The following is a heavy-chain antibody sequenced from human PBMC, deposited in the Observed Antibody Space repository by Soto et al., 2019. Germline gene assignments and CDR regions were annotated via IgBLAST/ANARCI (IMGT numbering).Heavy chain of an antibody. J-gene: IGHJ4*01. CDR1: GGSFSGYY. CDR2: INHSGST. V-gene: IGHV4-34*01. D-gene: IGHD3-3*02. Sequence: PSETLSLTCAVYGGSFSGYYWCWIRQPPGKGLEWIGEINHSGSTNYNPSLKSRVTISVDTSKNQFSLKLSSVTAADTAVYYCARIRPYHISDNAGNYFYNWCQENLLTISS. CDR3: ARIRPYHISDNAGNYFYN.